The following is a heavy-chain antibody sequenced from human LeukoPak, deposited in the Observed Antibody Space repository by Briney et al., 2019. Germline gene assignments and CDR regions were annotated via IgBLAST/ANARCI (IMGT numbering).Heavy chain of an antibody. Sequence: TGGSLRLSCAASGFTFSSYSMNWVRQAPGKGLEWVSSISSSSSYIYYADSVKGRFTISRDNAENSLYLQMNSLRAEDTAVYYCAREGGGDYGDYYLDYWGQGTLVTVSS. CDR2: ISSSSSYI. J-gene: IGHJ4*02. V-gene: IGHV3-21*01. CDR1: GFTFSSYS. D-gene: IGHD4-17*01. CDR3: AREGGGDYGDYYLDY.